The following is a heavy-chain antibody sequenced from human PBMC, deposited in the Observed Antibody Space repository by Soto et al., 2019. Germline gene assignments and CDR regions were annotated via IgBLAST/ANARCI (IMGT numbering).Heavy chain of an antibody. Sequence: ASVKVSCKASGYTFTEYPIHWGRQAPGQGLECMGWIDTGSGKARFSQNFKGRVTLSRDTSAATAYMDLRNLRPEDTAVYFCARVKAVKSDYWGQGTLVTVSS. V-gene: IGHV1-3*04. CDR3: ARVKAVKSDY. CDR2: IDTGSGKA. CDR1: GYTFTEYP. D-gene: IGHD4-17*01. J-gene: IGHJ4*02.